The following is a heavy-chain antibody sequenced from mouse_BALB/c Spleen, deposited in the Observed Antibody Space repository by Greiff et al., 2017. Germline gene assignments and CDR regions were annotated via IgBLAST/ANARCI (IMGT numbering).Heavy chain of an antibody. J-gene: IGHJ2*01. CDR1: GFTFSSYA. D-gene: IGHD1-1*01. Sequence: EVKLMESGGGLVKPGGSLKLSCAASGFTFSSYAMSWVRQTPEKRLEWVASISSGGSTYYPDSVKGRFTISRDNARNILYLQMSSLRSEDTAMYYCARGGTVVATDYWGQGTTLTVSS. CDR3: ARGGTVVATDY. CDR2: ISSGGST. V-gene: IGHV5-6-5*01.